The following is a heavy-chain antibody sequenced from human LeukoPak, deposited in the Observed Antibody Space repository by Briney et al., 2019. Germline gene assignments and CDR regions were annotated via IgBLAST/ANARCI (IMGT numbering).Heavy chain of an antibody. CDR1: VFTFSSYA. CDR2: IRDSGTGT. J-gene: IGHJ4*02. D-gene: IGHD4-17*01. CDR3: AKHRESFGDSCLDDF. V-gene: IGHV3-23*01. Sequence: GGSLRLSCAASVFTFSSYAMSWVRQAPGKGLEWVSVIRDSGTGTYYADSVKGRFTISRDNSRYTLYLQMNSLRAEDTAVYFCAKHRESFGDSCLDDFWGQGTLVTVSS.